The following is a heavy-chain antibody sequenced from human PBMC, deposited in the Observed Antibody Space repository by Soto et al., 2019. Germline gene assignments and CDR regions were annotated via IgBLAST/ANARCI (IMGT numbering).Heavy chain of an antibody. V-gene: IGHV3-9*01. Sequence: EVQLVESGGGLVQPGRSLRLSCAASGFTFDDYAMHWVRQAPGKGLEWVSGISWNSGSIGYADSVKGRFTISRDNAKNSLYLQMNSLRAEDTALYYCAKDSGAAAGQIDYWGQGTLVTVSS. D-gene: IGHD6-13*01. J-gene: IGHJ4*02. CDR2: ISWNSGSI. CDR3: AKDSGAAAGQIDY. CDR1: GFTFDDYA.